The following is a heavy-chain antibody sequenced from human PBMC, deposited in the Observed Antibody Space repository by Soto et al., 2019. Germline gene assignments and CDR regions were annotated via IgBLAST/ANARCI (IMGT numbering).Heavy chain of an antibody. Sequence: ESLAISWKAYGKSLPRYWIVWVRQMPGKGLEWMGIIYPGDSDTRYSPSFQGQVTISADKSISTAYLQWSSLKASDTAMYYCARSTHAFDIWGRGTMVTVSS. CDR2: IYPGDSDT. V-gene: IGHV5-51*01. CDR3: ARSTHAFDI. J-gene: IGHJ3*02. CDR1: GKSLPRYW. D-gene: IGHD4-17*01.